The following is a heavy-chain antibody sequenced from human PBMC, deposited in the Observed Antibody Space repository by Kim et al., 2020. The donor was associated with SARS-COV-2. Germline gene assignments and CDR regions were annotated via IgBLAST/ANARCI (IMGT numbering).Heavy chain of an antibody. CDR3: ARGTTYEVLFTSFDP. CDR1: GFSFRSYW. CDR2: VNQDGSDK. V-gene: IGHV3-7*03. J-gene: IGHJ5*02. Sequence: GGSLRLSCAASGFSFRSYWMSWVRQAPGKGLEWVAIVNQDGSDKYYVDSVKGRFTISRDNAKNSLDLQMRSLRAEDTAVYYCARGTTYEVLFTSFDPWGQGTLVTVSS. D-gene: IGHD1-1*01.